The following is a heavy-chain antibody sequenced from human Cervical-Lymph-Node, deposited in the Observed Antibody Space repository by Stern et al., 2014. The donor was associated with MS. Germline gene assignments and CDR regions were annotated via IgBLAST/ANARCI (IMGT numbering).Heavy chain of an antibody. D-gene: IGHD6-19*01. J-gene: IGHJ5*02. CDR1: GGSISSSTYY. V-gene: IGHV4-39*01. Sequence: VHLVESGPGLVKPSETLSLTCTVSGGSISSSTYYWGWIRQPPGKGLEWIGSIYYSGSTYYNPSLKSRVTISVDTSKNPFSLKLSSVTAADTAVYYCACVSGSGPWGQGTLVTVSS. CDR3: ACVSGSGP. CDR2: IYYSGST.